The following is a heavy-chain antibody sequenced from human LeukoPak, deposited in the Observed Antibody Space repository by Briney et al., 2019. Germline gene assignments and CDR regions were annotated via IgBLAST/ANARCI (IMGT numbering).Heavy chain of an antibody. CDR2: TSNDGSNK. V-gene: IGHV3-30*18. J-gene: IGHJ6*02. Sequence: PGGSLRLSCVASGFTFSNYGMHWVRQAPGKGLEWVAVTSNDGSNKYYADSVKGRFTISRDTSKNTLYLQMDSLRADDTAVYYCAKDKVGTSPIAVAGYYYYYYGLDVWGQGTTVTVSS. CDR1: GFTFSNYG. D-gene: IGHD6-19*01. CDR3: AKDKVGTSPIAVAGYYYYYYGLDV.